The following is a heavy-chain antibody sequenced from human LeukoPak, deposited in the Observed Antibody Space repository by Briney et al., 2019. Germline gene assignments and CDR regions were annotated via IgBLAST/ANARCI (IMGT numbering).Heavy chain of an antibody. CDR3: ARVYWGLYYYYMDV. CDR1: GGSIGSYY. Sequence: PSETLSLTCTGSGGSIGSYYWSWIRQPPGKGLEWIGYIYYSGSTNYNPSLKSRVTISVDTSKNQFSLKLSSVTAADTAVYYCARVYWGLYYYYMDVWGKGTTVTISS. D-gene: IGHD7-27*01. J-gene: IGHJ6*03. CDR2: IYYSGST. V-gene: IGHV4-59*01.